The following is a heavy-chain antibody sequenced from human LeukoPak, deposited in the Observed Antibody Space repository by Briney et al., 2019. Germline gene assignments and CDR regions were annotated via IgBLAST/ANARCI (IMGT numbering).Heavy chain of an antibody. J-gene: IGHJ6*02. Sequence: SVKVSCKASGGTFSSYAISWGRQAPGQGLEWMGGIIPIFGTANYAQKFQGRVTITADESTSTAYMELSSLRSEDTAVYYCARTPTNIVVVPAAIPGMDVWGQGTTVTVSS. D-gene: IGHD2-2*01. CDR3: ARTPTNIVVVPAAIPGMDV. CDR2: IIPIFGTA. CDR1: GGTFSSYA. V-gene: IGHV1-69*01.